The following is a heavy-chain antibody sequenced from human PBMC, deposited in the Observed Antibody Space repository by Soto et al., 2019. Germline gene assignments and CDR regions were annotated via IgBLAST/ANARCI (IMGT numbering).Heavy chain of an antibody. V-gene: IGHV1-69*01. CDR3: ARSTVVTGHFDF. CDR1: GGTFSGSA. Sequence: QVQLVQSGAEVQKPGSSVKVSCKASGGTFSGSALTWVRQAPGQGLEWIGGIIPIIGTPTYAQRFQDRVTITADESTKTAFLEMSTLRSEDTAVYYCARSTVVTGHFDFWGQGTLVTVSS. CDR2: IIPIIGTP. D-gene: IGHD4-17*01. J-gene: IGHJ4*02.